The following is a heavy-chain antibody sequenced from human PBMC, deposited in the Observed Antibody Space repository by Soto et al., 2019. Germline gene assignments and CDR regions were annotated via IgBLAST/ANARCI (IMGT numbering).Heavy chain of an antibody. V-gene: IGHV3-23*01. CDR1: GFPFSAYS. D-gene: IGHD6-13*01. Sequence: GGSLRLSCAASGFPFSAYSMSWVRQAPGKGLEWVSVISGSGGATYYADSVKGRFTISRDNSKNTLYLQMSSLRAEDTAVYYCARQEYSTTWYLKYWGQGTLVTVSS. CDR2: ISGSGGAT. CDR3: ARQEYSTTWYLKY. J-gene: IGHJ4*02.